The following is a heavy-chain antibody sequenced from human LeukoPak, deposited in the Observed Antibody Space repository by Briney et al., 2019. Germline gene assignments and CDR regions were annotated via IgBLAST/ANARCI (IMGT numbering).Heavy chain of an antibody. CDR1: GFTFSSYE. Sequence: GGSLRLSCAASGFTFSSYEMNWVRQAPGKGLEWVSYISSSGSTIYYADSVKGRLTISRDNAKNSLYLQMNSLRAEDTAVYYCARDRGPYGSGGPLAYWGQGTLVTVSS. J-gene: IGHJ4*02. V-gene: IGHV3-48*03. D-gene: IGHD3-10*01. CDR3: ARDRGPYGSGGPLAY. CDR2: ISSSGSTI.